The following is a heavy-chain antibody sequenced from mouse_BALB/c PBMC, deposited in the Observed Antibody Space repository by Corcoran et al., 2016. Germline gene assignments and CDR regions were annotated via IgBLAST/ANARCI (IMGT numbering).Heavy chain of an antibody. D-gene: IGHD2-13*01. CDR1: GGTFSSYT. CDR2: IIPILGIA. V-gene: IGHV1-74*01. CDR3: ARDRLGMTTVTTAPG. Sequence: QVQLVQSGAEVKKPGSSVKVSCKASGGTFSSYTISWVRQAPGQGLEWMGRIIPILGIANYAQKFQGRVTITADKSTSTAYMELSSLRSEDTAMYYCARDRLGMTTVTTAPGWGQGTLVTVSS. J-gene: IGHJ4*01.